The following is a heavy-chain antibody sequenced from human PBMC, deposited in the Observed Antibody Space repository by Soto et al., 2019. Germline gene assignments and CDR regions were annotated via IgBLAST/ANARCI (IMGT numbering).Heavy chain of an antibody. V-gene: IGHV3-53*01. Sequence: GGSLRLSCAASGFTVSTNYMSWVRQAPGKGLEWVSVIFSGGRPSYADSVKGRFTISRDDSTNTVYLQMNTVRAEDTAVYYCARDRSYYDNIGRPPFYYGMDVWGQGTTVTVSS. D-gene: IGHD3-22*01. J-gene: IGHJ6*02. CDR3: ARDRSYYDNIGRPPFYYGMDV. CDR1: GFTVSTNY. CDR2: IFSGGRP.